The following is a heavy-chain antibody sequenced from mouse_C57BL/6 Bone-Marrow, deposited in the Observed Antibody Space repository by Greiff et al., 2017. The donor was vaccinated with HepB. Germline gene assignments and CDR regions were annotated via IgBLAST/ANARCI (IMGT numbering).Heavy chain of an antibody. Sequence: QVQLQQPGAELVRPGSSVKLSCKASGYTFTSYWMHWVKQRPIQGLEWIGNIDPSDSETNYNQKFKDKATLTVDKSSSTAYMQLSSLTSEDSAVYYCARRDLRYYFDYWGQGTTLTVSS. D-gene: IGHD1-1*01. J-gene: IGHJ2*01. CDR2: IDPSDSET. CDR1: GYTFTSYW. CDR3: ARRDLRYYFDY. V-gene: IGHV1-52*01.